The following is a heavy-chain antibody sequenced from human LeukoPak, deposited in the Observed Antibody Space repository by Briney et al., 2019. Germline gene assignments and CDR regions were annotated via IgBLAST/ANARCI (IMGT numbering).Heavy chain of an antibody. J-gene: IGHJ4*02. CDR1: GGSISSYY. D-gene: IGHD3-3*01. CDR2: IYYSGST. V-gene: IGHV4-59*08. CDR3: ARGLFGVVIDKFDY. Sequence: SETLSLTCTVSGGSISSYYWSWIRQPPGKGLEWIGYIYYSGSTNYNPSLKSRVTISVDTSKNQFSLKLSSVTAADTAVYYCARGLFGVVIDKFDYWGQGTLVTVSS.